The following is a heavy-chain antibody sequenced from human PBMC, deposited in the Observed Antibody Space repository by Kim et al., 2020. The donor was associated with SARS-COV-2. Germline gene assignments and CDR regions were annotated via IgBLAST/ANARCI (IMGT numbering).Heavy chain of an antibody. J-gene: IGHJ4*02. CDR2: IYYSGST. Sequence: SETLSLTCTVSGGSISSGGYYWSWIRQHPGKGLEWIGYIYYSGSTYYNPSLKSRVTISVDTSKNQFSLKLSSVTAADTAVYYCARVRTTIIVVVMYFDYWGQGTLVTVSS. V-gene: IGHV4-31*03. CDR3: ARVRTTIIVVVMYFDY. CDR1: GGSISSGGYY. D-gene: IGHD3-22*01.